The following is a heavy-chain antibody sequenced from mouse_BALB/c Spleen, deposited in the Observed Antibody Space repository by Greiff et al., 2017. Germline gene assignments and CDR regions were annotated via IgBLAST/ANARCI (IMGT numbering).Heavy chain of an antibody. CDR3: ARQGNYGAWFAY. D-gene: IGHD2-1*01. CDR1: GFAFSSYD. V-gene: IGHV5-12-1*01. Sequence: EVQRVESGGGLVKPGGSLKLSCAASGFAFSSYDMSWVRQTPEKRLEWVAYISSGGGSTYYPDTVKGRFTISRDNAKNTLYLQMSSLKSEDTAMYYCARQGNYGAWFAYWGQGTLVTVSA. CDR2: ISSGGGST. J-gene: IGHJ3*01.